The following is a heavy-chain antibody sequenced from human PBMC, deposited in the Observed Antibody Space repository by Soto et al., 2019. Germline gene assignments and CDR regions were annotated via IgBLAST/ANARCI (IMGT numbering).Heavy chain of an antibody. J-gene: IGHJ6*02. D-gene: IGHD3-10*01. Sequence: ASVKVSCKASGYTFTSYGISWVRQAPGQGLEWMGWINSYSGDTNYAQKLQGRVTMTTDTSTSTAYMELRRLRSDDTAVYYCARAGNPNYYYYYGMDVWGQGTTVTVSS. CDR3: ARAGNPNYYYYYGMDV. V-gene: IGHV1-18*01. CDR1: GYTFTSYG. CDR2: INSYSGDT.